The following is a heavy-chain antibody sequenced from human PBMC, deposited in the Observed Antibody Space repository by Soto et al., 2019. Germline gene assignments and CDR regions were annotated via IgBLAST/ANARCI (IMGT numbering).Heavy chain of an antibody. D-gene: IGHD4-17*01. V-gene: IGHV2-5*02. CDR2: IYWDDDK. CDR3: VHRRSTHDYGEYYGMDV. Sequence: QITLKESGPTLVKPTQTLTLTCTFSGFSLSTSGVGVGWIRQPPGKALEWLALIYWDDDKRYSPSLKSRLTITKDTSKNQVVLTMTNMDPVDTATYYCVHRRSTHDYGEYYGMDVWGQGTTVTVSS. CDR1: GFSLSTSGVG. J-gene: IGHJ6*02.